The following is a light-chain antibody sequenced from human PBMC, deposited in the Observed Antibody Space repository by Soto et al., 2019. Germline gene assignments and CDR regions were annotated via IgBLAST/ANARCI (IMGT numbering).Light chain of an antibody. CDR1: NSDIGGYNY. Sequence: QSVLTQPRSVSGSPGQSVTISCTGTNSDIGGYNYVSWYQQHPGKAPKVMIYDVNRRPSGVPDRFSGSKSGNTASLTISGLQAEDVADYCCCSYAGRYNFWVFGGGTKLTVL. CDR3: CSYAGRYNFWV. V-gene: IGLV2-11*01. CDR2: DVN. J-gene: IGLJ3*02.